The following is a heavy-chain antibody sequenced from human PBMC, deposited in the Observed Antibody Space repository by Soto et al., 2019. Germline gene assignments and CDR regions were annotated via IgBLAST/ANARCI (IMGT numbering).Heavy chain of an antibody. V-gene: IGHV3-30*18. J-gene: IGHJ3*02. D-gene: IGHD1-1*01. CDR3: AKDRHYNLNAVDAFDI. CDR2: ISYDGSNK. Sequence: QVQLVESGGGVVQPGRSLRLSCAASGFTFSSYGMHWVRQAPGKGLEWVAVISYDGSNKYYADSVKGRFTISRDNSKNTLYLQMNSLRAEDTAVYYCAKDRHYNLNAVDAFDIWDQGTMVTVSS. CDR1: GFTFSSYG.